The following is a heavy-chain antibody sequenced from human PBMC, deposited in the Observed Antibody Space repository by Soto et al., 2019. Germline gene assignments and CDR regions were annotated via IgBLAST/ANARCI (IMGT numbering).Heavy chain of an antibody. CDR3: ARERGGSGSYFSWYYFDY. CDR1: GGSISSYY. Sequence: PSETLSLTCTVSGGSISSYYWSWIRQPPGKGLEWIGYIYYSGSTNYNPSLKSRVTISVDTSKNQFSLKLSSVTAADTAVYYCARERGGSGSYFSWYYFDYWGQGTLVTVSS. J-gene: IGHJ4*02. V-gene: IGHV4-59*01. D-gene: IGHD1-26*01. CDR2: IYYSGST.